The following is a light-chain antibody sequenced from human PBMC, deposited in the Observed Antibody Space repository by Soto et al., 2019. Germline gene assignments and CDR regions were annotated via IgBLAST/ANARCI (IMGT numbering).Light chain of an antibody. J-gene: IGLJ2*01. CDR1: SSDVGGHNF. CDR3: SSYSRSDTVV. V-gene: IGLV2-14*03. CDR2: DVR. Sequence: QSALTQPASVSGSPGQSFTISCTGTSSDVGGHNFVSWYQQHPGRAPKLMIYDVRNRPSGVSNRFSGSKSANTASLVISGLQAEDEAGYYCSSYSRSDTVVFGGGTKLTVL.